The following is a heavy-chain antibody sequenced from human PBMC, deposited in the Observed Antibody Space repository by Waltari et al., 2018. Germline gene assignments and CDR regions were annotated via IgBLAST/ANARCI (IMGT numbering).Heavy chain of an antibody. CDR2: IYYSGST. D-gene: IGHD6-13*01. J-gene: IGHJ3*02. CDR3: ARVPRVFGSAFDI. CDR1: GGSISSHY. V-gene: IGHV4-59*11. Sequence: QVQLQESGPGLVKPSETLSLTCTVSGGSISSHYWSWIRQLPGKGLEWIGYIYYSGSTNYNPSLKSRVTISVDTSKNQFSLKLSSVTAADTAVYYCARVPRVFGSAFDIWGQGTMVTVSS.